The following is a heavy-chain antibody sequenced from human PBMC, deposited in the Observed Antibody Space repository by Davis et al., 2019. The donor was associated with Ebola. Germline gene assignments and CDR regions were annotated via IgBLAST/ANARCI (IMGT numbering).Heavy chain of an antibody. D-gene: IGHD5-18*01. CDR3: AKGWLQLFDY. CDR1: GFTLTNYG. CDR2: IRYDGSNK. J-gene: IGHJ4*02. V-gene: IGHV3-30*02. Sequence: GESLKISCAASGFTLTNYGMHRVRQAPGKGLEWVAFIRYDGSNKYYADSVKGRFTISRDNSKNTLYLQMNSLRAEDTAVYYCAKGWLQLFDYWGQGTLVTVSS.